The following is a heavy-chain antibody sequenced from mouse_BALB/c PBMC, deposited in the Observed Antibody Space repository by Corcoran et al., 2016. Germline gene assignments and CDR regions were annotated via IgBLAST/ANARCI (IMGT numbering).Heavy chain of an antibody. Sequence: QIQLVQSGPELKKPGETVKISCKASGYTFTNYGMNWVKQAPGKGLKWMGWINTYTREPTYADDFKGRFAFSLETSASTAYLQINNLKNEDMATYFCARGSSGYDYWGQGTTLTVSS. CDR3: ARGSSGYDY. D-gene: IGHD3-1*01. J-gene: IGHJ2*01. V-gene: IGHV9-1*02. CDR2: INTYTREP. CDR1: GYTFTNYG.